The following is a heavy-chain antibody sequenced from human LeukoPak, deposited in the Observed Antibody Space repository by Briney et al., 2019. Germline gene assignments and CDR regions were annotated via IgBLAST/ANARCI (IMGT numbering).Heavy chain of an antibody. Sequence: GGSLRLSCAASGFTFSSYAMSWVRQAPGKGLEWVSAISGSGGSTYYADSVKGRFTISRDNAKNSLYLQMNSLRAEDTAVYYCARDRELLGHFDYWGQGTLVTVSS. D-gene: IGHD1-26*01. CDR2: ISGSGGST. V-gene: IGHV3-23*01. CDR3: ARDRELLGHFDY. J-gene: IGHJ4*02. CDR1: GFTFSSYA.